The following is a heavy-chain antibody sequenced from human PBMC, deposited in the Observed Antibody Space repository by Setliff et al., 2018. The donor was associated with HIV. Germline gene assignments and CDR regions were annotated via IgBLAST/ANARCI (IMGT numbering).Heavy chain of an antibody. Sequence: PSETLSLTCAVYGGSFSGYYWSWIRQPPGKGLEWIGEINHSGSTNYNPSLKSRVTISVDTSKNQFSLNLSSVTAADTAVYYCARAHYYGSGFMDVWGRGTTVTVSS. J-gene: IGHJ6*04. CDR1: GGSFSGYY. CDR2: INHSGST. CDR3: ARAHYYGSGFMDV. V-gene: IGHV4-34*01. D-gene: IGHD3-10*01.